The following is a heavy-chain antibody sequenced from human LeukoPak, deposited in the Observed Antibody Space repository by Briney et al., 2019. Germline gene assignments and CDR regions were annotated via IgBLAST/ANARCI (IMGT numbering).Heavy chain of an antibody. Sequence: SETLSLTCAVYGGSFSGYYWSWIRQPPGKGLEWIGEINHSGSTNYNPSLKSRVTISVDTSKNQFSLKLSSVTAADTAVYYCARGRTLNSSGWYGPDYWGQGTLVTVSS. CDR3: ARGRTLNSSGWYGPDY. J-gene: IGHJ4*02. D-gene: IGHD6-19*01. V-gene: IGHV4-34*01. CDR2: INHSGST. CDR1: GGSFSGYY.